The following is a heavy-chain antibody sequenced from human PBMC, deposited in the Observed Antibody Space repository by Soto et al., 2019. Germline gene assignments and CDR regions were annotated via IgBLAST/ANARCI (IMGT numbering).Heavy chain of an antibody. Sequence: GGSLRLSCAASGFTFSSSWMHWVRQAPGKGLVWVSHINSDGTDTNYADSVKGRFTISRDNAKNTVYLQMNSLRAEDTAVYYCARDWSYALNYRGQGSLVTVSS. CDR1: GFTFSSSW. J-gene: IGHJ4*02. CDR3: ARDWSYALNY. V-gene: IGHV3-74*01. CDR2: INSDGTDT. D-gene: IGHD3-16*01.